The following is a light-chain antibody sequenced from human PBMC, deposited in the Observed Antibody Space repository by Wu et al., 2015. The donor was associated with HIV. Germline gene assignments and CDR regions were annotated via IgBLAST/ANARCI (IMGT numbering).Light chain of an antibody. CDR3: QQFNSDSSWT. CDR1: QGISST. V-gene: IGKV1-13*02. Sequence: AIQLTQSPSSLSASVGDRVTITCRASQGISSTLAWYQQKPGKAPKLLIYDASTLESGVPSRFSGSGSGTDFTLTISSLQPEDFATYYCQQFNSDSSWTFGQGTKVEIK. CDR2: DAS. J-gene: IGKJ1*01.